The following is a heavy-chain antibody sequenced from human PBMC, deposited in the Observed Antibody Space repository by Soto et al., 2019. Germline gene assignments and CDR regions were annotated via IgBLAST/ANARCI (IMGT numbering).Heavy chain of an antibody. J-gene: IGHJ6*02. D-gene: IGHD2-2*01. CDR3: ARESCSSSSCSTRYGMDV. V-gene: IGHV3-48*03. CDR1: GFTFRSYE. Sequence: SLRLSCVASGFTFRSYEMNWVRQAPGKGLEWVSYISSSGSSIYYPDSVKGRFTISRDNAKNSLYLQMNSLRAEDTAVYYCARESCSSSSCSTRYGMDVWGQGTTVTVSS. CDR2: ISSSGSSI.